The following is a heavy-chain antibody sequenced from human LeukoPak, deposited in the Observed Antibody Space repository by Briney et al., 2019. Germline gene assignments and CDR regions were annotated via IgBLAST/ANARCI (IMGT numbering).Heavy chain of an antibody. V-gene: IGHV1-69*13. J-gene: IGHJ4*02. Sequence: SVKVSCKASGGTFSSYAISWVRQAPGQGLEWMGGIIPILGTANYAQKFQGRVTITADESTSTAYMELSSLRSEDTAVYYCARGEQWLVNRALDYWGQGTLVTVSS. CDR3: ARGEQWLVNRALDY. CDR2: IIPILGTA. CDR1: GGTFSSYA. D-gene: IGHD6-19*01.